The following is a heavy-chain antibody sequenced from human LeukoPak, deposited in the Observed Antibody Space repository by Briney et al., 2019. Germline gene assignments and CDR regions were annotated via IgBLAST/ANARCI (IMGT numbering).Heavy chain of an antibody. V-gene: IGHV1-2*02. J-gene: IGHJ4*02. CDR1: GYTFTGYY. D-gene: IGHD2-2*01. CDR2: INPNTGGT. CDR3: ARGPDIVIVPAAYGGFDY. Sequence: ASVKVSCKASGYTFTGYYMHWVRQAPGQGLEWMGWINPNTGGTNSAQNFQGRVTMTRDTSISTAYMELSRLRSDDTAIYYCARGPDIVIVPAAYGGFDYWGQGTLVTVSS.